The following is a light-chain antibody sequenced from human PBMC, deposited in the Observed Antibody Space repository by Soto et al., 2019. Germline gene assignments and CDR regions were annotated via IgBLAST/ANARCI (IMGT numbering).Light chain of an antibody. J-gene: IGKJ1*01. CDR1: QSISRN. CDR2: TAS. V-gene: IGKV1-39*01. CDR3: QQSYSSPPWT. Sequence: IQMTQSPSSLSASVGDRVTITCRASQSISRNLNWYQQKPGKAPELLIYTASNLQSGVPSRFSGSGSGRDFTLTISSLRPEDIATYFCQQSYSSPPWTFGQGTKVDIK.